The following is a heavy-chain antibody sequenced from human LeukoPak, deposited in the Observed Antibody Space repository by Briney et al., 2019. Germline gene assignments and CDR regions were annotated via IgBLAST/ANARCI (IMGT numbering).Heavy chain of an antibody. V-gene: IGHV3-23*01. CDR2: ISGSGGST. CDR1: GFAFSSYA. D-gene: IGHD5-18*01. CDR3: AKAGVVVDTTMPKTFLDY. Sequence: GGSLRLSCAASGFAFSSYAMSWVRQAPGKGLEWVSAISGSGGSTYYADSVKGRFTISRDNSKNTLYLRMNSLRAEDTAVYYCAKAGVVVDTTMPKTFLDYWGQGTLVTVSS. J-gene: IGHJ4*02.